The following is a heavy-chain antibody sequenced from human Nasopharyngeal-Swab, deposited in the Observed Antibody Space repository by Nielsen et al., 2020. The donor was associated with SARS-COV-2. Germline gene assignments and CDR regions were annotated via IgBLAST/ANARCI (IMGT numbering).Heavy chain of an antibody. CDR1: GFSFSSYG. V-gene: IGHV3-30*03. J-gene: IGHJ3*02. Sequence: GESLKISCVASGFSFSSYGMHWVRQAPGKGLEWVAVSSYGENSEYYGDSVKGRFTISRDKSQNTLYLQMNSLRPEDTGVYYCARDQDQYDSSGYSDALDIWGQGTMVTVSS. CDR2: SSYGENSE. CDR3: ARDQDQYDSSGYSDALDI. D-gene: IGHD3-22*01.